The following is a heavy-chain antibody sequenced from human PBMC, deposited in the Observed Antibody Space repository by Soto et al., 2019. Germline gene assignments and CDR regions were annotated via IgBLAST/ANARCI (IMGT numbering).Heavy chain of an antibody. CDR2: ISSGGTTT. CDR1: GFRFSDHY. CDR3: AGDPYYYGSAF. Sequence: GGSLRLSCAASGFRFSDHYMTWIRQAPGKGLEWVSKISSGGTTTYYADSVKGRFTVSRDNAKNSLYLQMNSLRTEDTAVYYCAGDPYYYGSAFWVQGTLVTVSS. J-gene: IGHJ4*02. V-gene: IGHV3-11*01. D-gene: IGHD3-10*01.